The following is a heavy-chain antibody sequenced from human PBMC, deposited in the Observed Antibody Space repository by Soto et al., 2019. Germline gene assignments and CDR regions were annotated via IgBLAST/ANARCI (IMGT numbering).Heavy chain of an antibody. Sequence: SETLSLTCAVYGGSFSGYYWSWIRQPPGKGLEWIGEINHSGSTNYNPSLKSRVTISVDTSKNQFSLKLSSVTAADTAVYYCARGFGYYGSGGDYWGQGTLVTVSS. D-gene: IGHD3-10*01. J-gene: IGHJ4*02. CDR2: INHSGST. V-gene: IGHV4-34*01. CDR3: ARGFGYYGSGGDY. CDR1: GGSFSGYY.